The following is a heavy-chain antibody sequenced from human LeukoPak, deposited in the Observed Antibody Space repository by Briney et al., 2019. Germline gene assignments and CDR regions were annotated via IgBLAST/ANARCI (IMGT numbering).Heavy chain of an antibody. Sequence: ASVKVSCKASGYTFTSYDINWVRQATGQGLEWMGWMNPNSGNTGYAQKFQGRVTITRNTSISTAYMELSSLRSEDTAVYYCAREGRYCSSTSCYGYGMDVWGQGTTVTVSS. CDR1: GYTFTSYD. D-gene: IGHD2-2*01. J-gene: IGHJ6*02. CDR3: AREGRYCSSTSCYGYGMDV. CDR2: MNPNSGNT. V-gene: IGHV1-8*03.